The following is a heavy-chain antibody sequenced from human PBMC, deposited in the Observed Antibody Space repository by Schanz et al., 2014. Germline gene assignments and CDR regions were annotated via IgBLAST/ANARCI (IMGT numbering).Heavy chain of an antibody. Sequence: QLPLVQSGPEVAEPGSSVKVSCKTSGGTFSNHGITWVRQAPGQGFEWMGRINPNSGGTNYAQKFQGRVTMTRDTSISTVYMELTRLTFDDTAIYYCARDSDVSKYNLFDSWGQGTLVTVSS. V-gene: IGHV1-2*02. CDR2: INPNSGGT. CDR1: GGTFSNHG. CDR3: ARDSDVSKYNLFDS. J-gene: IGHJ5*01.